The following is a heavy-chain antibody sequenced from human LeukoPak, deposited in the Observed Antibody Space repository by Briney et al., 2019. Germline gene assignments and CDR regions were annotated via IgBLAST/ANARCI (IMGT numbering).Heavy chain of an antibody. CDR3: ARFSLTDAFDI. CDR2: ISYDGSNK. Sequence: GGSLRLSCAASGFTFSSYGMHWVRQAPDKGLEWVAVISYDGSNKYYADSVKGRFTISRDNSKNTLYLQMNSLRAEDTAVYYCARFSLTDAFDIWGQGTMVTVSS. D-gene: IGHD3-3*02. J-gene: IGHJ3*02. V-gene: IGHV3-30*03. CDR1: GFTFSSYG.